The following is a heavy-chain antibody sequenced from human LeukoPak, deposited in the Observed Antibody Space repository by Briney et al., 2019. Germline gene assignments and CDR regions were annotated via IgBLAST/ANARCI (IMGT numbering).Heavy chain of an antibody. V-gene: IGHV3-11*04. CDR2: ISSSGSTI. Sequence: GGSLRLSCAASGFPFSDYYMSWIRQAPGKGLEWVSYISSSGSTIYYADSVKGRFTISRDNAKNSLYLQMNSLRAEDTAVYYCARTKSGYNYYFDYWGQGTLVTVSS. CDR1: GFPFSDYY. D-gene: IGHD3-3*01. CDR3: ARTKSGYNYYFDY. J-gene: IGHJ4*02.